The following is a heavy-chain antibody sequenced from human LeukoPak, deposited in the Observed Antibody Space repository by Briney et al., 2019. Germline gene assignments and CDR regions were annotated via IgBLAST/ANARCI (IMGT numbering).Heavy chain of an antibody. CDR2: IHYSGST. CDR1: GGSVSGGNYY. J-gene: IGHJ4*02. D-gene: IGHD1-1*01. V-gene: IGHV4-61*01. Sequence: SETLSLTCTVSGGSVSGGNYYCSWIRQSPAKGLEWIGYIHYSGSTVYNPSLKSRVTMSIDTSKNQFSLNLSSVTAADTAVYYCARTGSTGGYWGQGTLVTVSS. CDR3: ARTGSTGGY.